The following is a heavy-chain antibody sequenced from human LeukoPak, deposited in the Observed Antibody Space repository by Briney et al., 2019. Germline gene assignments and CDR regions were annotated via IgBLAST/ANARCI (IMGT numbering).Heavy chain of an antibody. CDR2: VYHSGST. CDR3: AREPRIAAAGTEYFQH. V-gene: IGHV4-30-2*01. CDR1: GGSISSGGYY. Sequence: PSQTLSLTCTVSGGSISSGGYYWSWIRQPPGKGLEWIGYVYHSGSTYYNPSLKSRVTISVDRSKNQFSLKLSSVTAADTAVYYCAREPRIAAAGTEYFQHWGQGTLVTVSS. D-gene: IGHD6-13*01. J-gene: IGHJ1*01.